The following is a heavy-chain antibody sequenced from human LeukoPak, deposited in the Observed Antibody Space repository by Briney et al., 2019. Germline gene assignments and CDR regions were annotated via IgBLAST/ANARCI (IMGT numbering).Heavy chain of an antibody. CDR1: GFTFSSYA. J-gene: IGHJ4*02. CDR3: ATEAYNSGWSQFDY. V-gene: IGHV3-23*01. D-gene: IGHD6-19*01. CDR2: ISTSGGSA. Sequence: GGSLRLSCAASGFTFSSYAMTWVRQAPGKGLEWVSGISTSGGSAYYADSVKGRFTISRDNSKNTLYMQMNSLRVEDTDVYYCATEAYNSGWSQFDYWGQGTLVTVSS.